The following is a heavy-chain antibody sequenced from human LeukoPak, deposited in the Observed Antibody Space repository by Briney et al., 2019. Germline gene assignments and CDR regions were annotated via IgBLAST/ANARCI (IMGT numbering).Heavy chain of an antibody. Sequence: GGSLRLSCAASGFTFSSNWMHWVRQAPGKGLVWVSRINRDGSNTNYADSVKGRFTISRDNAKNSLYLQMNSLRAEETAVYYCAELGITMIGGVWGKGTTVTISS. V-gene: IGHV3-74*01. J-gene: IGHJ6*04. CDR3: AELGITMIGGV. CDR1: GFTFSSNW. D-gene: IGHD3-10*02. CDR2: INRDGSNT.